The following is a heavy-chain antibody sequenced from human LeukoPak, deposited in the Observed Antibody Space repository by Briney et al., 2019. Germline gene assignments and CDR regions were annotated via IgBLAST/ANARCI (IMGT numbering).Heavy chain of an antibody. CDR1: GFTFSSYS. CDR2: ISSSSSTI. CDR3: ARLRGYCSSTSCYPDNYYYYYMDV. V-gene: IGHV3-48*01. J-gene: IGHJ6*03. D-gene: IGHD2-2*01. Sequence: GGSLRLSCAASGFTFSSYSMNWVRQAPGKGLEWVSYISSSSSTIYYADSVKGRFTISRDNAKNSLYLQMNSLRAEDTAVYYCARLRGYCSSTSCYPDNYYYYYMDVWGKGTTVTISS.